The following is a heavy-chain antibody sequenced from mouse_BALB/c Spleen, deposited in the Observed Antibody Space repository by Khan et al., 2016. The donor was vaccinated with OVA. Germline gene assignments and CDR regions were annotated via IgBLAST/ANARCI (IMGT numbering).Heavy chain of an antibody. CDR1: GFSLTNYG. D-gene: IGHD2-10*01. V-gene: IGHV2-6-1*01. J-gene: IGHJ4*01. CDR2: IWSDGST. CDR3: ARQPYYHYYVMDY. Sequence: VQLKQSGPGLVAPSPSLSITCTISGFSLTNYGIHWVRQPPGKGLEWLVVIWSDGSTTYNSALKSRLSISKDNSKSQVFLKMNSHQTDDTTMYYGARQPYYHYYVMDYWGQGTSVTVSS.